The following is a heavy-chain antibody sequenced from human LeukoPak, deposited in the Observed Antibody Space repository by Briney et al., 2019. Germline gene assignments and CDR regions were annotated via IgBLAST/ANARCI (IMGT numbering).Heavy chain of an antibody. CDR3: AREGNGGDFDY. Sequence: GGSLRLSCAGSGFTVSDYHMSWVRQAPGKGLEWVSGISGSGGSTYYADSVKGRFTISRDNAKNSLYLQMNSLRAEDTAVYYCAREGNGGDFDYWGQGTLVTVSS. D-gene: IGHD2-21*01. J-gene: IGHJ4*02. V-gene: IGHV3-11*04. CDR2: ISGSGGST. CDR1: GFTVSDYH.